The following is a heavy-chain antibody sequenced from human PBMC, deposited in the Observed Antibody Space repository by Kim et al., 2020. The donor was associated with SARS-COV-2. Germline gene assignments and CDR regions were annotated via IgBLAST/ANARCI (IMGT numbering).Heavy chain of an antibody. J-gene: IGHJ6*01. V-gene: IGHV3-74*01. D-gene: IGHD1-26*01. CDR2: IKRNGSST. CDR1: GFTFSSYC. CDR3: ARGHYPGVGRYRSMDV. Sequence: AGSLRLSCAASGFTFSSYCMHWVRQAPGKGLEWVACIKRNGSSTSYADSVKGRFIIFRDNAKKTLYLQMNSLRAAETAVYYCARGHYPGVGRYRSMDVWG.